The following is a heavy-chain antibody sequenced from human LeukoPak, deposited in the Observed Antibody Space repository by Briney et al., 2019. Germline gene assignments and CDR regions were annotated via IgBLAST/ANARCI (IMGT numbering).Heavy chain of an antibody. CDR1: GYSFTSYW. J-gene: IGHJ3*02. CDR2: IYPGDSDT. D-gene: IGHD6-19*01. Sequence: GESLKISCKGSGYSFTSYWIGWVRQMPGKGLEWMGIIYPGDSDTRYSPSFQGQVTISADKSISTAYLQWSSLKASDTAMHYCARQSSSGHDAFDIWGQGTMVTVSS. CDR3: ARQSSSGHDAFDI. V-gene: IGHV5-51*01.